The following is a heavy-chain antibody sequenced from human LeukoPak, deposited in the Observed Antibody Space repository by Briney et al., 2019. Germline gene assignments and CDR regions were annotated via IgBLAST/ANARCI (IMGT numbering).Heavy chain of an antibody. D-gene: IGHD5-18*01. Sequence: GGSPRLSCAASGFTFSDYYMSWIRQAPGKGLEWVSYTSTRSRYTDYADSVKGRFTLSRDDSKNSLYLHMNSLRADDTAIYYCARDSNTGFFDYWGQGTLVTVSS. V-gene: IGHV3-11*05. CDR3: ARDSNTGFFDY. CDR1: GFTFSDYY. J-gene: IGHJ4*02. CDR2: TSTRSRYT.